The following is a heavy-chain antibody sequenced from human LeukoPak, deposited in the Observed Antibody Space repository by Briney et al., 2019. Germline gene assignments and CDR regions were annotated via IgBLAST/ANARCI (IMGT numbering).Heavy chain of an antibody. V-gene: IGHV1-69*02. Sequence: SVKVSCKASGGTFSSHTISWVRQAPEQGLEWMGRIIPLFGIVNYAQKFQDRVTITADKSTSTAYMEVSSLRSEDTAVYYCARIPSGDVDTTMVMYYHYGMDVWGQGTTVTVSS. CDR3: ARIPSGDVDTTMVMYYHYGMDV. J-gene: IGHJ6*02. CDR1: GGTFSSHT. D-gene: IGHD5-18*01. CDR2: IIPLFGIV.